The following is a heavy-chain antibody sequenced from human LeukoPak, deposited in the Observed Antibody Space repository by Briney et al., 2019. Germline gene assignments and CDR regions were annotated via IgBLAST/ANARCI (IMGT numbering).Heavy chain of an antibody. CDR2: MYRGGST. CDR1: GFTVSSNY. CDR3: ARAYDS. D-gene: IGHD3-22*01. J-gene: IGHJ4*02. Sequence: QPGGSLRLSCAASGFTVSSNYMSWVRQAPGKGLEWVSVMYRGGSTYYGDSVKGRFTISTHNHQNTLYLQMNSLSAEATAVYYRARAYDSWAQGTLVTVSS. V-gene: IGHV3-53*04.